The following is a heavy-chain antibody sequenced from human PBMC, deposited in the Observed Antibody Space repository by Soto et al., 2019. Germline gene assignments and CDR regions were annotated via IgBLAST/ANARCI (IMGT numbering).Heavy chain of an antibody. J-gene: IGHJ4*02. CDR1: GGSISSGCYY. CDR3: ARVASYYDSSGYTQFFDY. Sequence: SETLSLTCAVSGGSISSGCYYWSWIRQHPGKGLEWIGYIYYSGSTYYNPSLKSRVTISVDTSKNQFSLKLSSVTAADTAVYYCARVASYYDSSGYTQFFDYWGQGTLVTVSS. CDR2: IYYSGST. V-gene: IGHV4-31*11. D-gene: IGHD3-22*01.